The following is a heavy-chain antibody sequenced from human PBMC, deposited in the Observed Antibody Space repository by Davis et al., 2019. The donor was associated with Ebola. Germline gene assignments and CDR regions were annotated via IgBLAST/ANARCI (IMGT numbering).Heavy chain of an antibody. CDR2: IYYSGST. CDR3: ARDNGDYPWGYYFDY. CDR1: GGSISSYY. V-gene: IGHV4-59*01. J-gene: IGHJ4*02. Sequence: SLTCTVSGGSISSYYWSWIRQPPGKGLEWIGYIYYSGSTNYNPSLKSRVTISVDTSKNQFSLKLSSVTAADTAVYYCARDNGDYPWGYYFDYWGQGTLVTVSS. D-gene: IGHD4-17*01.